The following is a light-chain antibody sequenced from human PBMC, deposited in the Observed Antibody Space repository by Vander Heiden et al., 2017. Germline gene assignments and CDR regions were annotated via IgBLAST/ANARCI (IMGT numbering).Light chain of an antibody. J-gene: IGKJ2*01. CDR2: AAS. Sequence: ISNYVAWYQQRPGKVPEIVIYAASTLTLAIPYRFRGSGSGTDFTLTIRNLQPEDAATYFCQNYYTAPYTFGQGTKVAI. CDR1: ISNY. V-gene: IGKV1-27*01. CDR3: QNYYTAPYT.